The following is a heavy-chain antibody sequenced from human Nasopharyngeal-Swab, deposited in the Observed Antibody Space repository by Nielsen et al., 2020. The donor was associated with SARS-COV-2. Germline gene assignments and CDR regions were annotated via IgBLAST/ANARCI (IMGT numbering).Heavy chain of an antibody. D-gene: IGHD2-15*01. V-gene: IGHV1-3*01. Sequence: ASVKVSCKAYGCTFTSYVMHWVRQAPGQSLEWMGWVNAANGNTKYSQKFRDRVTIVRETSAKIAYMELSSLRSEDTAVYYCARDRSVGYCSGGSCYSGFDQWGQGTLVTVSS. J-gene: IGHJ5*02. CDR2: VNAANGNT. CDR1: GCTFTSYV. CDR3: ARDRSVGYCSGGSCYSGFDQ.